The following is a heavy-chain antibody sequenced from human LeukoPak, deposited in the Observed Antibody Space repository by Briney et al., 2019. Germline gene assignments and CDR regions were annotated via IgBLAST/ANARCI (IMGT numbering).Heavy chain of an antibody. V-gene: IGHV1-8*01. Sequence: ASVKVSCKPSGYTFINYDINWVRQATGQGLEWMGWMNPNNGRTGYAQKFQGRVTMTRNSSISTAYMELNTLTSDDTAVYYCARGSWITGTTSYYYHMDVWGKGTTVTVSS. CDR1: GYTFINYD. J-gene: IGHJ6*03. CDR3: ARGSWITGTTSYYYHMDV. CDR2: MNPNNGRT. D-gene: IGHD1-7*01.